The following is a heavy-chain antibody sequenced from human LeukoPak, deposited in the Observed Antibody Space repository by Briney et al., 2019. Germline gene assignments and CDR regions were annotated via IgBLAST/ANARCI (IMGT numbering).Heavy chain of an antibody. CDR2: ISYDGSNK. V-gene: IGHV3-30*18. J-gene: IGHJ4*02. Sequence: PGGSLRLSCAASKFTLSNYGMHWVRQAPGKGLEWVAVISYDGSNKYYADSVKGRFTISRDNSKNTLYLQMNSLRAEDTAVYYCAKERGDKRRITMVRGDYFDYWGQRTLVTVSS. CDR3: AKERGDKRRITMVRGDYFDY. D-gene: IGHD3-10*01. CDR1: KFTLSNYG.